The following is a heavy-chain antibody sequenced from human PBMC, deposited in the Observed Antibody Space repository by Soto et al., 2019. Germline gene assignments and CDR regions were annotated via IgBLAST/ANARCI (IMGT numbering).Heavy chain of an antibody. D-gene: IGHD4-4*01. CDR2: IYHSGST. Sequence: ETLSLTCTVSGGSMSSYYWNWIRQPPGKEMEWIGYIYHSGSTNYNPSLKSRVTISVDTSKNQFSLKLSSVTAADTAVYYCARNYSLDYWGQGTLVTVSS. CDR3: ARNYSLDY. J-gene: IGHJ4*02. V-gene: IGHV4-59*01. CDR1: GGSMSSYY.